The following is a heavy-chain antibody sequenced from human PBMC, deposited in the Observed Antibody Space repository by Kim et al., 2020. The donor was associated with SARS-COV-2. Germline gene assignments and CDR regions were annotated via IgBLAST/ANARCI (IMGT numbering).Heavy chain of an antibody. CDR3: ARYSSRWYYFDY. CDR2: ISYVGSNK. J-gene: IGHJ4*02. CDR1: GFTFSSYA. D-gene: IGHD6-13*01. Sequence: GGSLRLSCAASGFTFSSYAMHWVRQAPGKGLEWVAVISYVGSNKYYADSVKGRFTISRDNSKNTLYLQMNSLRAEDTAVYYCARYSSRWYYFDYWGQGTL. V-gene: IGHV3-30*04.